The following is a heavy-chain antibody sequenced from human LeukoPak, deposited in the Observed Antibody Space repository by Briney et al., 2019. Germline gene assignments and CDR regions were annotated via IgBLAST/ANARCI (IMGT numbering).Heavy chain of an antibody. Sequence: PGGSLRLSCAASGFTFSNAWMSWVRQAPGKGLEWVGRNKSKTDGGTTDYAAPVKGRFTISRDDSKNTLYLQMNSLKTEDTAVYYCTTDSTPVSYCSGGSCFDYWGQGTLVTVSS. CDR2: NKSKTDGGTT. J-gene: IGHJ4*02. CDR3: TTDSTPVSYCSGGSCFDY. D-gene: IGHD2-15*01. V-gene: IGHV3-15*01. CDR1: GFTFSNAW.